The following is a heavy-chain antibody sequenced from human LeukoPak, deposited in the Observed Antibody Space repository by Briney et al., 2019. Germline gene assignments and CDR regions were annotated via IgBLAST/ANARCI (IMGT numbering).Heavy chain of an antibody. CDR1: GFTVSSNY. V-gene: IGHV3-53*01. CDR2: IYSGGST. D-gene: IGHD6-19*01. J-gene: IGHJ4*02. CDR3: ARGEPKGQWLPPELDY. Sequence: GGSLRLSCAASGFTVSSNYMSWVRQAPGKGLEWVPVIYSGGSTYYADSVKGRFTISRDNSKNTLYLQMNSLRAEDTAVYYCARGEPKGQWLPPELDYWGQGTLVTVSS.